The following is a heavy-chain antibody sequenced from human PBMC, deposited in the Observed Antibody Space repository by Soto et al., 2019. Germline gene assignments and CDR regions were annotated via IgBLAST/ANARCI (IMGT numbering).Heavy chain of an antibody. Sequence: ASVKVSCKASGGTFSSYAISWVRQAPGQGLEWMGGIIPIFGTANYAQKFQGRVTITADESTSTAYMELSSLRSEDTAVYYCARAELAAIAAAGTLFDYWGQGTLVTVSS. J-gene: IGHJ4*02. D-gene: IGHD6-13*01. CDR2: IIPIFGTA. CDR3: ARAELAAIAAAGTLFDY. CDR1: GGTFSSYA. V-gene: IGHV1-69*13.